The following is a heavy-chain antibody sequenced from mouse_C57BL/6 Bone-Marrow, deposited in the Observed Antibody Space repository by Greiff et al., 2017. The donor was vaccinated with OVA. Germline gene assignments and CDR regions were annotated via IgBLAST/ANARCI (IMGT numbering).Heavy chain of an antibody. CDR3: VRPHYDYDGGMDY. CDR1: GFSFNTYA. D-gene: IGHD2-4*01. J-gene: IGHJ4*01. Sequence: DVHLVESGGGLVQPKGSLKLSCAASGFSFNTYAMNWVRQAPGKGLEWVARIRSKSNNYATYYADSVKDRFTISRDDSESMLYLQMNNLKTEDTAMYYCVRPHYDYDGGMDYWGQGTSVTVSS. CDR2: IRSKSNNYAT. V-gene: IGHV10-1*01.